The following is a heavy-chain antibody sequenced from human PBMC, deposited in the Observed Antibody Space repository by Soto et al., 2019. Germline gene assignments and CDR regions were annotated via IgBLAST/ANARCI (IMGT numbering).Heavy chain of an antibody. J-gene: IGHJ4*02. CDR1: GYTFTGYF. CDR2: INPNSGAT. Sequence: ASVKVCCKASGYTFTGYFIHWVRQAPGQGLEWMGWINPNSGATKYAQKFQGRFTISRDNSNNTLFLQMNSLRAEDTAVYYCAKDPQYGSIWYIFFDYWGQGTLVTVSS. D-gene: IGHD6-13*01. V-gene: IGHV1-2*02. CDR3: AKDPQYGSIWYIFFDY.